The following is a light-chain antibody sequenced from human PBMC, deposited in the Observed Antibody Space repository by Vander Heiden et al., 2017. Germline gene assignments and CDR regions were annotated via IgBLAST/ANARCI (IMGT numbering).Light chain of an antibody. V-gene: IGLV3-9*01. CDR3: QVWDSSLYYV. CDR2: SDS. CDR1: NIGSKN. Sequence: SYELTQPLSVSVALGQTARITGGGNNIGSKNVYWYQQKPGQAPVLVIYSDSNRPSGIPERFSGSNSGNTATLTISRAQAGDEADYYCQVWDSSLYYVFGTGTKVTVL. J-gene: IGLJ1*01.